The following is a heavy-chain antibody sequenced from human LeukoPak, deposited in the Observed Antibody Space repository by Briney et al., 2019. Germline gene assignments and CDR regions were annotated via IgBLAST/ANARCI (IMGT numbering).Heavy chain of an antibody. CDR2: IRSKANNYGT. J-gene: IGHJ4*02. CDR1: GFTFSGSG. CDR3: SRQPPDYGGSDH. Sequence: GGSLRLSCAASGFTFSGSGMHWVRQASGKGLEWVGRIRSKANNYGTAYAASVKSRFTISRDDSKNTAYLQMNSLKTEDTAVYYCSRQPPDYGGSDHWGQGTLVTVSS. D-gene: IGHD4/OR15-4a*01. V-gene: IGHV3-73*01.